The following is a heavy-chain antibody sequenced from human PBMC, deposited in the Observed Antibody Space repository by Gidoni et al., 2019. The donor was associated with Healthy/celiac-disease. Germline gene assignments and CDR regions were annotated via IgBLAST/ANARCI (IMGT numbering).Heavy chain of an antibody. CDR2: ISGSGGST. D-gene: IGHD6-13*01. CDR3: AKDGVAAAGYYFDY. Sequence: VQLLESGGGLVQPGGSLGLSCAGPALPFSSYAMSWVRHAPGTGLEGVSAISGSGGSTYYADSVKGRFTISRDNSKNTLYLQMNSLRAEDTAVYYCAKDGVAAAGYYFDYWGQGTLVTVSS. CDR1: ALPFSSYA. V-gene: IGHV3-23*01. J-gene: IGHJ4*02.